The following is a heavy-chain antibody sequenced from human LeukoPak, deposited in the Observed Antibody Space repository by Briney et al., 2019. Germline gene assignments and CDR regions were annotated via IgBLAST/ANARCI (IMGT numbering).Heavy chain of an antibody. CDR1: GGSFSGYY. Sequence: SETLSLTCAVYGGSFSGYYWSWIRQPPGKGLEWIGEINHSGSTNYNPSLKSRVTISVDTSKNQFFLKLSSVTAADTAVYYCARGSGVVPAAMSGVWFDPWGQGTLVTVSS. V-gene: IGHV4-34*01. D-gene: IGHD2-2*01. J-gene: IGHJ5*02. CDR3: ARGSGVVPAAMSGVWFDP. CDR2: INHSGST.